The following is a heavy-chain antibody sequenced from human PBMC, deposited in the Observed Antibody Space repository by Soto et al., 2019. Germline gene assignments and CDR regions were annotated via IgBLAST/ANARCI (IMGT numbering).Heavy chain of an antibody. Sequence: ASVKVSCKASGYTFTSYGISWVRQAPGQGLEWMGWISAYNGNTNYAQKLQGRVTMTTDTSTSTAYMELRNLRSGDTAVYYCARDIVVVPAASYYCYGMDVWGQGTTVTVSS. CDR2: ISAYNGNT. CDR1: GYTFTSYG. CDR3: ARDIVVVPAASYYCYGMDV. J-gene: IGHJ6*02. V-gene: IGHV1-18*01. D-gene: IGHD2-2*01.